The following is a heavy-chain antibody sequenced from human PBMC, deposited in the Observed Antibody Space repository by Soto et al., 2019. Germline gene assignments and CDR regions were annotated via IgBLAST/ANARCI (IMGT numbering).Heavy chain of an antibody. V-gene: IGHV4-39*01. CDR3: ARQTPELTATHDY. Sequence: SETLSLTCTVSGGSISGSSYYWGWIRQPPGKGLEWIGSIYYSGSTYYNPSLKSRVTISVDTSKNQFSLKLSSVTAADTAVYYCARQTPELTATHDYWGQGTLVTVSS. J-gene: IGHJ4*02. CDR1: GGSISGSSYY. D-gene: IGHD2-15*01. CDR2: IYYSGST.